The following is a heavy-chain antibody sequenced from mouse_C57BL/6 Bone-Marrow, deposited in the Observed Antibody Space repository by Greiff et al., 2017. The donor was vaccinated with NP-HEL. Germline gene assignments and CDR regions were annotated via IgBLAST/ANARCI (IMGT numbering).Heavy chain of an antibody. CDR2: IDPSDSYT. J-gene: IGHJ4*01. CDR1: GYTFTSYW. V-gene: IGHV1-50*01. D-gene: IGHD2-3*01. CDR3: ASPSYDGYCGEIMDY. Sequence: QVQLQQPGAELVKPGASVKLSCKASGYTFTSYWMQWVNQRPGQGLEWIGEIDPSDSYTNYNQKFKGKATLTVDTSSSTAYMQLSILTSEDSAVYYCASPSYDGYCGEIMDYWGQGTSVTVSS.